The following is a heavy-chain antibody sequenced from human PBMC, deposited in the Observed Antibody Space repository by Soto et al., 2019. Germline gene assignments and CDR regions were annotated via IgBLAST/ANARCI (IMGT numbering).Heavy chain of an antibody. Sequence: PGGSLRLSCAASGFTFSSYWMSWVRQAPGKGLEWVANIKQDGSEKDYVDSVKGRFTTSRDNAKNSLYLQMNSLRAEDTAVYYCARATLPLVTGYYPVPDAFDIWGQGTRVTVSS. J-gene: IGHJ3*02. CDR1: GFTFSSYW. D-gene: IGHD3-9*01. CDR2: IKQDGSEK. V-gene: IGHV3-7*01. CDR3: ARATLPLVTGYYPVPDAFDI.